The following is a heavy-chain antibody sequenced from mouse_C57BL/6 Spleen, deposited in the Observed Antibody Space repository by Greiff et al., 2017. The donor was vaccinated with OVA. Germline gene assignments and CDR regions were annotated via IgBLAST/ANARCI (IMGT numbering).Heavy chain of an antibody. CDR2: IYPGSGST. J-gene: IGHJ4*01. D-gene: IGHD2-9*01. CDR3: ARAYYGYDDYAMDY. CDR1: GYTFTSYW. V-gene: IGHV1-55*01. Sequence: QVQLQQSGAELVKPGASVKMSCKASGYTFTSYWITWVKQRPGQGLEWIGDIYPGSGSTNYNEKFKSKATLTVDTSSSTAYMQLSSLTSEDSAVYYCARAYYGYDDYAMDYWGQGTSVTVSS.